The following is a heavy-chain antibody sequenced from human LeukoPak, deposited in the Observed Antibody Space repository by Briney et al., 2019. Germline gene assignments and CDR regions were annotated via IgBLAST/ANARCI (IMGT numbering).Heavy chain of an antibody. V-gene: IGHV3-49*03. CDR3: TRNYRGSFLYFDY. CDR2: IRSKTYGGTT. Sequence: GGSLRLSCAASGSTFSDYAMSWFRQAPGKGLEWVGFIRSKTYGGTTEYAASVKRRFTISRDDSKSIAYLQMSSLKTGDTAVYYCTRNYRGSFLYFDYWGQGTLVTVSS. J-gene: IGHJ4*02. D-gene: IGHD1-26*01. CDR1: GSTFSDYA.